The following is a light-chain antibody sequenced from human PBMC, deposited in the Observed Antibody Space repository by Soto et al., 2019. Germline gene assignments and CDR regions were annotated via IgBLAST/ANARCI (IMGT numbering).Light chain of an antibody. CDR2: GAS. Sequence: IVLTQSPVTLSLSPGEGATLSCRASQSVSGSYLAWYQQKPGQAPRLPIYGASSRATGIPDRFSGSGSGTDFTLSISRLAPEDFAVYYCQQYATFPFTFGPGTKVDIK. CDR3: QQYATFPFT. V-gene: IGKV3-20*01. CDR1: QSVSGSY. J-gene: IGKJ3*01.